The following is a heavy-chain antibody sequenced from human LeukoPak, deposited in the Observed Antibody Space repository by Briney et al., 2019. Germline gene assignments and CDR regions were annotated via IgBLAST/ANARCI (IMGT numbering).Heavy chain of an antibody. D-gene: IGHD6-19*01. J-gene: IGHJ5*02. CDR3: ARRKQWLDVAPLDP. CDR1: GYTLTGYY. V-gene: IGHV1-2*02. CDR2: INPNSGGT. Sequence: ASVKVSCKASGYTLTGYYMHWVRQAPGQGLEWMGWINPNSGGTNYAQKFQGRVTMTRDTSISTAYMELSRLRSDDTAVYYCARRKQWLDVAPLDPWGQGTLVTVSS.